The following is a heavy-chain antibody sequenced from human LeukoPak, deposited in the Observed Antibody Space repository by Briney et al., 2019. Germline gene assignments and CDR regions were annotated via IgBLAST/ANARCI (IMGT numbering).Heavy chain of an antibody. Sequence: PGGSLRLSCAASGFTFSSYAMSWVRQAPGKGLEWVSAISGSGGSTYYADSVKGRFTISRDNSKNTLYLQMNSLRAEDTAVYYCAKAPSYYYGSGAYYYYYYMDVWGKGTTVTVSS. V-gene: IGHV3-23*01. CDR3: AKAPSYYYGSGAYYYYYYMDV. CDR1: GFTFSSYA. CDR2: ISGSGGST. D-gene: IGHD3-10*01. J-gene: IGHJ6*03.